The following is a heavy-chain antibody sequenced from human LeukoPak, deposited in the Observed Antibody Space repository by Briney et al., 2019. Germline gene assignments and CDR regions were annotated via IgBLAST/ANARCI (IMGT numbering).Heavy chain of an antibody. D-gene: IGHD5-12*01. CDR2: IYYSGST. Sequence: SQTLSLTCTVSGGSISSGDYYWSWIRQPPGKGLEWIGYIYYSGSTYYNPSLKSRVTISVDTSKNQFSLKLSSVTAADTAVYYCARLSLERFGIVATIPYYYMDVWGKGTTVTVSS. CDR3: ARLSLERFGIVATIPYYYMDV. J-gene: IGHJ6*03. V-gene: IGHV4-30-4*01. CDR1: GGSISSGDYY.